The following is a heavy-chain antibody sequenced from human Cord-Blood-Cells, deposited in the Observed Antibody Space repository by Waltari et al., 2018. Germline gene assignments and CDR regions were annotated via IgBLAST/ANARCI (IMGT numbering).Heavy chain of an antibody. CDR1: GYSFTSYC. V-gene: IGHV5-51*01. D-gene: IGHD3-10*01. CDR3: ARRGSGSYYRNSFDY. CDR2: IYPGNSDT. J-gene: IGHJ4*02. Sequence: EVQLVQSGAEVKKPGASLKISCKGSGYSFTSYCIGWVGQLPGKGLEWMGIIYPGNSDTRYSPSFQGQVTISADKSISTAYLQWSSLKASDTAMYYCARRGSGSYYRNSFDYWGQGTLVTVSS.